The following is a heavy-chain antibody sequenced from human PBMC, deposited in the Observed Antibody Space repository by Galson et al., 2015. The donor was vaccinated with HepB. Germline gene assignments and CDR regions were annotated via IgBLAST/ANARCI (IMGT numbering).Heavy chain of an antibody. D-gene: IGHD3-10*01. CDR3: ARAKEGRGYFDY. V-gene: IGHV4-4*02. CDR2: IYHRGGT. Sequence: SETLSLTCAVSGDSISSDSWWSWVRQPPGEGLEWIGEIYHRGGTNYRPSLKSRVTISVDKSKNLFSLKLTFVTAADTAVYYCARAKEGRGYFDYWGQGAQVTVSS. CDR1: GDSISSDSW. J-gene: IGHJ4*02.